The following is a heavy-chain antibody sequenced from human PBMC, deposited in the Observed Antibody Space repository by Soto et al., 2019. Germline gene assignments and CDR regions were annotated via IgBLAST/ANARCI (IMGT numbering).Heavy chain of an antibody. J-gene: IGHJ4*02. V-gene: IGHV3-9*01. Sequence: EVQLVESGGGLVQPGRSLRLSCAASSFTFGDYAMHWVRQTPGKGLEWVSCISWDSGNIVYVDSVEGRFTISRDNAKNSLFLQMNSLRPEDTAFYYCTKGYTTSCFAPFDYWGQGALVTVSS. CDR2: ISWDSGNI. CDR3: TKGYTTSCFAPFDY. D-gene: IGHD2-2*01. CDR1: SFTFGDYA.